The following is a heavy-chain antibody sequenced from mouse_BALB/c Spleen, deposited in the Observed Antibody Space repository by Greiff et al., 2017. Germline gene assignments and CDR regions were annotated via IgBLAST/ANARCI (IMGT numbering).Heavy chain of an antibody. J-gene: IGHJ4*01. D-gene: IGHD2-3*01. Sequence: QVQLKQSGAELARPGASVKLSCKASGYTFTSYWMQWVKQRPGQGLEWIGAIYPGDGDTRYTQKFQGKATITADTSSNTAYLQRSSLTSEDTAVYYCARSGYDGYYVDYWGQGTSVTVSS. V-gene: IGHV1-87*01. CDR3: ARSGYDGYYVDY. CDR1: GYTFTSYW. CDR2: IYPGDGDT.